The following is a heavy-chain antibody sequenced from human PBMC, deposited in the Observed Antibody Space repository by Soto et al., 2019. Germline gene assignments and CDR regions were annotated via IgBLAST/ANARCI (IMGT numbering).Heavy chain of an antibody. CDR1: GFTFSDYY. J-gene: IGHJ3*02. CDR2: ISSSGSTI. V-gene: IGHV3-11*01. CDR3: ARSLYYYDSSGYYSGAFDI. Sequence: GGSLRLSCAASGFTFSDYYMSWIRQAPGKGLEWASYISSSGSTIYYADSVKGRFTISRDNAKNSLYLQMNSLRAEDTAVYYCARSLYYYDSSGYYSGAFDIWGQGTMVTVSS. D-gene: IGHD3-22*01.